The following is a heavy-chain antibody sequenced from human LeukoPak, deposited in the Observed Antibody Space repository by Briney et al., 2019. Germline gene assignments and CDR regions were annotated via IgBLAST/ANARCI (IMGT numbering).Heavy chain of an antibody. J-gene: IGHJ4*02. CDR1: GFSFRSYS. V-gene: IGHV3-23*01. Sequence: GSLRLSCAGSGFSFRSYSLSWVRQGPGKALEWVSTIGGGGENTYYADSVKGRFIISRDNSKNTFYLQMNSLRAEDTAVYYCAKVLSGSQDYWGQGTLVTVFS. CDR3: AKVLSGSQDY. D-gene: IGHD1-26*01. CDR2: IGGGGENT.